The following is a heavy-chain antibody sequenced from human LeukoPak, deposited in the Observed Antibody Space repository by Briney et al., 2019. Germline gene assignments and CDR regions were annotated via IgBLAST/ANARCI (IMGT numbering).Heavy chain of an antibody. Sequence: GASVRVSCKTSGYTFTDYYMHWVRQAPGQGLEWMGWINPNSGGTSYPQKFQGRVTMTRDTSVSTVYMELNRLTSDDPAVYYCARVASASYTNYYFNYWGQGTLVTVSS. J-gene: IGHJ4*02. D-gene: IGHD3-3*01. V-gene: IGHV1-2*02. CDR2: INPNSGGT. CDR3: ARVASASYTNYYFNY. CDR1: GYTFTDYY.